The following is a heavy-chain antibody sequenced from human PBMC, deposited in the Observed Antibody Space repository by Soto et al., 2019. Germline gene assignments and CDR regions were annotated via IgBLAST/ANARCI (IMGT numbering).Heavy chain of an antibody. J-gene: IGHJ4*02. CDR2: IYSSGST. Sequence: PSETLSLTCTVSGGSISNDGHYWSWIRQHPGKGLEWIGYIYSSGSTYYNPSLESRVTISVDTSKRQFSLRVNSLTAADTAVYYCARFSPYHSGFDYWGKGTLVTVSS. D-gene: IGHD3-10*01. CDR3: ARFSPYHSGFDY. CDR1: GGSISNDGHY. V-gene: IGHV4-31*03.